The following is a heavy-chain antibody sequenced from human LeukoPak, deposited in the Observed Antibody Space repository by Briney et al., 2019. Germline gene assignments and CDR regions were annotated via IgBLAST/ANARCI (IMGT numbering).Heavy chain of an antibody. CDR1: GGSFSTYA. V-gene: IGHV1-69*01. CDR2: IIPVFGTT. CDR3: AGDGGRGY. D-gene: IGHD1-26*01. J-gene: IGHJ4*02. Sequence: SVKVSCKASGGSFSTYALSWVRQAPGQGLEWMGGIIPVFGTTNYAQKFQGRVTITADGSTSTAYMELSRLTSEDTAVYYCAGDGGRGYWGQGTLITVSS.